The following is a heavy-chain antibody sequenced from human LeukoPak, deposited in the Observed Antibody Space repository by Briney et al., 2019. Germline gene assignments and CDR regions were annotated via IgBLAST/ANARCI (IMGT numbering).Heavy chain of an antibody. D-gene: IGHD3-10*01. J-gene: IGHJ4*02. CDR3: AKGSGSYPS. CDR1: GGSISSSSYY. Sequence: PSETLSLTCTVSGGSISSSSYYWGWIRQPPGKWLEWIGSIYYSGSTYYNPSLKSRVTISVDTSKNQFSLKLSSVTAADTAVYYCAKGSGSYPSWGQGTLVTVSS. CDR2: IYYSGST. V-gene: IGHV4-39*07.